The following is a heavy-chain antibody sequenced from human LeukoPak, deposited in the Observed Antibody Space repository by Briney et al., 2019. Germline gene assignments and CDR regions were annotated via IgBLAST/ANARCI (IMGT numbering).Heavy chain of an antibody. Sequence: ASVKVSCKASGCTFTSYGISWVRQAPGQGLEWMGWISAYNGNTNYAQKLQGRVTMTTDTSTSTAYMELRSLRSDDTAVYYCARDGYSYGSDAFDIWGQGTMVTVSS. D-gene: IGHD5-18*01. CDR1: GCTFTSYG. J-gene: IGHJ3*02. CDR2: ISAYNGNT. V-gene: IGHV1-18*01. CDR3: ARDGYSYGSDAFDI.